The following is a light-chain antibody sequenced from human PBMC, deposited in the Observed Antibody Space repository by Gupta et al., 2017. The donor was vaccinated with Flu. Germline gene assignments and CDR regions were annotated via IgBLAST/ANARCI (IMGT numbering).Light chain of an antibody. V-gene: IGKV3D-15*01. J-gene: IGKJ5*01. Sequence: EIVMTQSPAALSVSPGETATLSCRASQSVSSNLAWYQQKPGQAPRLLIYGASTRATGIPARFSGSGSGTEFTLTISSLQSEDFAAYYCQQYNNWPPITFGQGTRLEIK. CDR3: QQYNNWPPIT. CDR2: GAS. CDR1: QSVSSN.